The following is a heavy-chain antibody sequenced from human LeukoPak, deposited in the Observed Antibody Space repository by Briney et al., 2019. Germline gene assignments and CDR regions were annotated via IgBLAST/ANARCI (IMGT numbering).Heavy chain of an antibody. CDR3: ARTLTGYYPHYYYYGMDV. V-gene: IGHV4-59*01. CDR2: IYYSGST. J-gene: IGHJ6*02. Sequence: SETLSLTCTVSGCSISSYYLSWIRQPPGKGLEWIGYIYYSGSTNYNPSLKSRVTISVDTSKNQFSLKLSSVTAADTAVYYCARTLTGYYPHYYYYGMDVWGQGTTVTVSS. CDR1: GCSISSYY. D-gene: IGHD3-9*01.